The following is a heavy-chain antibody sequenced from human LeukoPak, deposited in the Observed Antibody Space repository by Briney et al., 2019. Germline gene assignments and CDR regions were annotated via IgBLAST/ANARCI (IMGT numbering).Heavy chain of an antibody. CDR2: INHSGST. CDR3: AVRALGWFDP. V-gene: IGHV4-34*01. Sequence: SETLSLXCAVYGGSFSGYYWSWVRQPPGKGLEWIGEINHSGSTNYNPSLKSRITISVDTSKNEFSLKLSSVTAADTAVYYCAVRALGWFDPWGQGTLVTVSS. D-gene: IGHD3-10*01. J-gene: IGHJ5*02. CDR1: GGSFSGYY.